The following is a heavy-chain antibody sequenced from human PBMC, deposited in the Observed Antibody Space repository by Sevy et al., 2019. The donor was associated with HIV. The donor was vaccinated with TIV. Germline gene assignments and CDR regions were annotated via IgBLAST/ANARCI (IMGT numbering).Heavy chain of an antibody. D-gene: IGHD6-19*01. J-gene: IGHJ2*01. CDR3: ARSVAALDFWYFDL. CDR1: GDSVSSNNAA. CDR2: TYYKSKWYS. Sequence: QSQTLSLTCVISGDSVSSNNAAWNWIRQSPSRGLEWLGRTYYKSKWYSHYAVSVKSRMTINPDTSKNQFSLQLNSVTPEDTAVYYCARSVAALDFWYFDLWGRGTLVTVSS. V-gene: IGHV6-1*01.